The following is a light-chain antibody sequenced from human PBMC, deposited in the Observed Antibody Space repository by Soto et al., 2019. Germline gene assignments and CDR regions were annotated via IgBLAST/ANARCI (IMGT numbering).Light chain of an antibody. V-gene: IGKV3-11*01. Sequence: EIMLTQSPGTLSLSPGERAILSCRDSQNLGYYLAWFQQKHGQAPRLLIYDTSNRASGIPDRFSGSGSGTDFTLTISRLDPEDFAVYYCQQRRDWPLTFGGGTKVEIK. CDR2: DTS. CDR3: QQRRDWPLT. J-gene: IGKJ4*01. CDR1: QNLGYY.